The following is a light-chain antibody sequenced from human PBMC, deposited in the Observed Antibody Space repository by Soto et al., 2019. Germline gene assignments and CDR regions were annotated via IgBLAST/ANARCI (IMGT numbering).Light chain of an antibody. CDR2: EGS. CDR3: SSYAGGSTRV. V-gene: IGLV2-23*01. CDR1: GGDVGSYNL. Sequence: QSALTQPASVSGSPGQSITISCTGTGGDVGSYNLVSWYQQHPGKAPKLMIYEGSKRPSGVSNRFSGSKSSNTASLTISGLQAEDEADYYCSSYAGGSTRVFGGGTKLTVL. J-gene: IGLJ3*02.